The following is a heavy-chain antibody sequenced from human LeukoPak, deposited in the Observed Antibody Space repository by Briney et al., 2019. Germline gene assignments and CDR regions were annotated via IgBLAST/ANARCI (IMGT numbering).Heavy chain of an antibody. J-gene: IGHJ5*02. CDR2: VYYSGNT. D-gene: IGHD6-6*01. CDR1: GGSISSSGSY. Sequence: PSETLSLTCTVSGGSISSSGSYWGWIRQPPGKGLEWIGSVYYSGNTYNPSLKSRVTISVDTSKNQLSLNLTSVNAADTAIYYCARVMAARREDLNWFDPWGQGTLVTVSS. V-gene: IGHV4-39*07. CDR3: ARVMAARREDLNWFDP.